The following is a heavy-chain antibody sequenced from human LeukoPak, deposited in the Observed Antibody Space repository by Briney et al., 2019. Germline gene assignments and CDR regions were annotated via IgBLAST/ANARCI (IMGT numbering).Heavy chain of an antibody. D-gene: IGHD2-2*01. V-gene: IGHV1-46*01. CDR1: GYTFTSSY. CDR3: ARTVGDIVVVGLDY. CDR2: INPSGGST. Sequence: ASVKVSCKASGYTFTSSYIHWVRQAPGQGLEWMGIINPSGGSTSYAQKFQGRVTMTRDTSTSTVFMELSSLRSEDTAVYYCARTVGDIVVVGLDYWGQGTLVTVSS. J-gene: IGHJ4*02.